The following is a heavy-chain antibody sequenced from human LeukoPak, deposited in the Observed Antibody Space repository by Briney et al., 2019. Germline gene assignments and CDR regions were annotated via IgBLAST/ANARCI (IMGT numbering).Heavy chain of an antibody. CDR2: IRYDGSDK. J-gene: IGHJ4*02. V-gene: IGHV3-30*02. Sequence: QPGGSLRLSCAASGFTFSSYGIHWVRQAPGKGLEWVAFIRYDGSDKYYADSVKGRFTISKDNSKNTLYLQMNSLRPEDTAVYYCAKQNYGDHFSAFDYWGQGTLVTVSS. CDR3: AKQNYGDHFSAFDY. CDR1: GFTFSSYG. D-gene: IGHD4-17*01.